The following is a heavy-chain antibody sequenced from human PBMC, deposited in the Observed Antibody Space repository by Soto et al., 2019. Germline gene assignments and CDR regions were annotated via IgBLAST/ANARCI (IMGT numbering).Heavy chain of an antibody. CDR1: GFTFSSYS. V-gene: IGHV3-48*02. CDR2: ISSSSSTI. CDR3: ARESAALNWFDP. Sequence: EVQLVESGGGLVQPGGSLRLSCAASGFTFSSYSMNWVRQAPGKGLEWVSYISSSSSTIYYADSVKGRFTISRDNAKNSLYLQMYSLRDEDTAVYYCARESAALNWFDPWGQGTLVTVSS. J-gene: IGHJ5*02. D-gene: IGHD2-2*01.